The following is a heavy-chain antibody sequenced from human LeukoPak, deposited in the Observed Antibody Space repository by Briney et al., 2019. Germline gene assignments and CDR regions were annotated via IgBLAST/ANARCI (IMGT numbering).Heavy chain of an antibody. D-gene: IGHD2-15*01. CDR1: GFTLSSYA. V-gene: IGHV3-30-3*01. CDR2: ISYDGSNK. CDR3: ARGVSRYCSGGSCYYFDY. J-gene: IGHJ4*02. Sequence: RSGGSLRLSCAASGFTLSSYAMHWVRQAPGKGLEWVAVISYDGSNKYYADSVKGRFTISRDNSKNTLYLQMNSLRVEDTAVYYCARGVSRYCSGGSCYYFDYWGQGTLVTVSS.